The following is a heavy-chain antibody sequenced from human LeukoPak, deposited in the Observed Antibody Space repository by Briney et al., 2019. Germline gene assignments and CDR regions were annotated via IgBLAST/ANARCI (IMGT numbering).Heavy chain of an antibody. Sequence: GGSLRLSCAASGFTFSSYGMHLVRQAPSKGLEWVGVISYDGSNKYYADSVKGRFTISRDNSKNTLYLQMNSLRAEDTAVYYCAKDLYYYDSSGHSDYWGQGTLVTVSS. D-gene: IGHD3-22*01. V-gene: IGHV3-30*18. CDR3: AKDLYYYDSSGHSDY. J-gene: IGHJ4*02. CDR2: ISYDGSNK. CDR1: GFTFSSYG.